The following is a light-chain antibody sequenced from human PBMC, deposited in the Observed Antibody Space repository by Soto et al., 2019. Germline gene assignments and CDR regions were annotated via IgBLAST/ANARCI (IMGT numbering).Light chain of an antibody. Sequence: QAVVTQPPSASGTPGQRVTISCSGSSSNIGSNYVYWYQQLPGTTPKLLIYKNNQRPSGVPERFSGSKSGTSASLAINGLRSEDEADYYCATWDDSLYGGVFGGGTKLTVL. CDR1: SSNIGSNY. V-gene: IGLV1-47*01. CDR3: ATWDDSLYGGV. CDR2: KNN. J-gene: IGLJ3*02.